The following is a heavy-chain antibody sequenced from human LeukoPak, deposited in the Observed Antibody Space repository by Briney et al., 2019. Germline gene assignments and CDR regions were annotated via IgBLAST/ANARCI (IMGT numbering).Heavy chain of an antibody. V-gene: IGHV3-7*01. J-gene: IGHJ4*01. CDR2: IKADGSGK. D-gene: IGHD5-24*01. CDR1: GFTFSSSW. Sequence: SGGSLRLSCVASGFTFSSSWMTWVRQAPGMGLERVANIKADGSGKYYVDSVRGRFSISRDNAKNSLYLELNSLRAEDTGVYFCARYRGWQQFDYWGQGTLVTVSS. CDR3: ARYRGWQQFDY.